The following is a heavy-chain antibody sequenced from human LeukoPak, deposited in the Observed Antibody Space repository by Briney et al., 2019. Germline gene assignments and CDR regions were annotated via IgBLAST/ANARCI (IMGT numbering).Heavy chain of an antibody. CDR3: ARGSTPYSGSYIDY. CDR1: GFTVSGKY. J-gene: IGHJ4*02. V-gene: IGHV3-53*01. Sequence: GGSLRLSCAASGFTVSGKYMNWVRQAPGKGLEWVSVIYSSGSTYYADSVKGRFTISRDNSKNTLYLQMNSLRAEDTAVYYCARGSTPYSGSYIDYWGRGNLVTVSS. D-gene: IGHD1-26*01. CDR2: IYSSGST.